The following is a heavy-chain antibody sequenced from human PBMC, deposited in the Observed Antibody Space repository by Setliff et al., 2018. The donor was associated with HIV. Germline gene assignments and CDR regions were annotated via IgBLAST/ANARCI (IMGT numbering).Heavy chain of an antibody. V-gene: IGHV1-3*01. J-gene: IGHJ6*02. Sequence: ASVKVSCKASGYTFNNYAMHWVRQAPGQRLEWLGWITGDNDNTKYSEKFKGRVTITRDSSASTAYMELSSLTSEDTAVYYCATERYQLRYNSYYYYYGMDVWGQGATVTVSS. CDR2: ITGDNDNT. CDR3: ATERYQLRYNSYYYYYGMDV. CDR1: GYTFNNYA. D-gene: IGHD2-2*02.